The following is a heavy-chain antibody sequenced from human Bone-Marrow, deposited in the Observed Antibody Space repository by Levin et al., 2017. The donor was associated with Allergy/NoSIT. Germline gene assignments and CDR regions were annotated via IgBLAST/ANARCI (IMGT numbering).Heavy chain of an antibody. J-gene: IGHJ3*02. CDR2: IYPGDSDT. D-gene: IGHD6-19*01. Sequence: SGESLKISCKGSGYSFTSYWIGWVRQMPGKGLEWMGIIYPGDSDTRYSPSFQGQVTISADKSISTAYLQWSSLKASDTAMYYCARMVYSSGWFLEDAFDIWGQGTMVTVSS. CDR3: ARMVYSSGWFLEDAFDI. V-gene: IGHV5-51*01. CDR1: GYSFTSYW.